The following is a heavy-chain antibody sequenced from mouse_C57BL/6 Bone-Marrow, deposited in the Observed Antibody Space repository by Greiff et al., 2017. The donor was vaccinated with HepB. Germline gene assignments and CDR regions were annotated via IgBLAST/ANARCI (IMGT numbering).Heavy chain of an antibody. J-gene: IGHJ4*01. CDR3: ARGITTVVAYYAMDY. V-gene: IGHV5-12*01. D-gene: IGHD1-1*01. CDR1: GFTFSDYY. CDR2: ISNGGGST. Sequence: EVKLMESGGGLVQPGGSLKLSCAASGFTFSDYYMYWVRQTPEKRLEWVAYISNGGGSTYYPDTVKGRFTISRDNAKNTLYLQMSRLKSEDTAMYYCARGITTVVAYYAMDYWGQGTSVTVSS.